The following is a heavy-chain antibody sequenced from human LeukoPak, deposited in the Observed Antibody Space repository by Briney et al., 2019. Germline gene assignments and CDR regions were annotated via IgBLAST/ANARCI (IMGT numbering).Heavy chain of an antibody. D-gene: IGHD2-15*01. Sequence: GGSLRLSCAASGFTFEDYGMHWVRQAPGKGLEWVSLITGNGVSTYYADSVKGRFTISRDNSKNSLYLQMNSLRVEDTAVYYCARSIAAKTNRFDTWGQGTLVTVSS. CDR2: ITGNGVST. CDR1: GFTFEDYG. J-gene: IGHJ5*02. CDR3: ARSIAAKTNRFDT. V-gene: IGHV3-43*02.